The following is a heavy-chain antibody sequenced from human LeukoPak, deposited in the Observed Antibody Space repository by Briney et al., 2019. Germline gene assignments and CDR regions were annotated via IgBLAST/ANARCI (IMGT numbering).Heavy chain of an antibody. CDR1: GFTFNDYY. CDR2: ISSSGSTI. D-gene: IGHD2-2*01. Sequence: GGSLRLSCAASGFTFNDYYMSWIRQAPGKGLEWVSYISSSGSTIYYADSVKGRFTISRDNAKNSLYLQMNSLRAEDTAVYYCARANSIRYYYYYGMDVWGQGTTVTVSS. CDR3: ARANSIRYYYYYGMDV. J-gene: IGHJ6*02. V-gene: IGHV3-11*01.